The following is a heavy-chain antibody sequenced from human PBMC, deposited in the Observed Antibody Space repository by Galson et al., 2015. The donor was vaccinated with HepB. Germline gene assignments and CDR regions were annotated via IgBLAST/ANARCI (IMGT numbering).Heavy chain of an antibody. Sequence: SVKVSCKASGYTFTSYYMHWVRQAPGQGLEWMGIINPSGGSTSYAQKFQGRVTMTRDTSTSTVYMELSSLRSEDTAVYYCARPVFTMIVVDDASDIWGQGTMVTVSS. CDR2: INPSGGST. V-gene: IGHV1-46*01. J-gene: IGHJ3*02. CDR3: ARPVFTMIVVDDASDI. D-gene: IGHD3-22*01. CDR1: GYTFTSYY.